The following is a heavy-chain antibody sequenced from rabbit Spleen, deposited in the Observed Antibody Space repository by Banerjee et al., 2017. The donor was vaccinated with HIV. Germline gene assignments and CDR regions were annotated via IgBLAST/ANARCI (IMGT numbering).Heavy chain of an antibody. CDR1: GFSFSSNEY. Sequence: QSLEESGGDLVKPGASLTLTCTASGFSFSSNEYMCWVRQAPGKGLEWISCIAGDSSGFTYSATWAKGRFTCSKTSSTTVTLQMTSLTVADTATYFCARDLTGVIGWNFGWWGPGTLVTVS. D-gene: IGHD1-1*01. V-gene: IGHV1S40*01. CDR3: ARDLTGVIGWNFGW. J-gene: IGHJ4*01. CDR2: IAGDSSGFT.